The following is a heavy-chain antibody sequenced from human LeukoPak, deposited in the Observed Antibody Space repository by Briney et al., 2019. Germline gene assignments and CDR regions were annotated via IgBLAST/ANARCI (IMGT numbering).Heavy chain of an antibody. D-gene: IGHD4-17*01. Sequence: GSLRTPFSAPGFTFCSYAMSWVPQAPGKGREWVLAISGSGGSTYYADSVKGRFTISRDNSKNTLYLQMNSLRAEDTAVYYCAKEEAHDYGEVFDYWGQGTPVTVSS. V-gene: IGHV3-23*01. CDR2: ISGSGGST. CDR3: AKEEAHDYGEVFDY. J-gene: IGHJ4*02. CDR1: GFTFCSYA.